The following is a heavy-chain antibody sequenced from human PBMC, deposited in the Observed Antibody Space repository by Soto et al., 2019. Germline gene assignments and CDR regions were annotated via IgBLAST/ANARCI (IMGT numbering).Heavy chain of an antibody. D-gene: IGHD5-12*01. CDR2: IWYDGSNK. CDR3: AGELDSGYDGGLDY. CDR1: GFTFSSYD. V-gene: IGHV3-33*01. J-gene: IGHJ4*02. Sequence: QVQLVESGGGVVQPGRSLRLSCAASGFTFSSYDMHWVRQAPGKGLEWVAVIWYDGSNKYYADSVKGRFTISRDNSKNTLYLQMNSPRAEDTAVYYCAGELDSGYDGGLDYWGQGTLDAVSS.